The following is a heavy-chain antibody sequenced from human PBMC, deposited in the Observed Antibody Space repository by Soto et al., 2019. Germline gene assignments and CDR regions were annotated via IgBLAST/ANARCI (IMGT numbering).Heavy chain of an antibody. Sequence: GGSLRLSCAASGFTFSSYGMHWVRQAPGKGLEWVAVISYDGSNKYYADSVKGRFTISRDNSKNTLYLQMNSLRAEDTALYYCASMYSSRATGFSYYYYGMDVWGQGTTVTVSS. J-gene: IGHJ6*02. CDR3: ASMYSSRATGFSYYYYGMDV. CDR2: ISYDGSNK. V-gene: IGHV3-30*03. D-gene: IGHD6-13*01. CDR1: GFTFSSYG.